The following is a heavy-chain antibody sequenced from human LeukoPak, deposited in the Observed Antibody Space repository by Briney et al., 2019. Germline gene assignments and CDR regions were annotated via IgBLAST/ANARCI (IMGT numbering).Heavy chain of an antibody. CDR2: ISARGTTT. CDR1: GFTFSSYG. V-gene: IGHV3-48*01. D-gene: IGHD6-13*01. J-gene: IGHJ3*02. CDR3: ARLLKDSSSWYGPFGAFDI. Sequence: PGGSLRLSCASSGFTFSSYGMNWVRQAPGKGLEWVSTISARGTTTYYADSVKGRFTISRDNAKNSLYLQMNSLRAEDTAVYYCARLLKDSSSWYGPFGAFDIWGQGTMVTVSS.